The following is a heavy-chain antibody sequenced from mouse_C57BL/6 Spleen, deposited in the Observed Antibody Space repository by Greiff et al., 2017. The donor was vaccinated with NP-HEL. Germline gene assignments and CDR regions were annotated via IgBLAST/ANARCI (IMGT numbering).Heavy chain of an antibody. D-gene: IGHD3-3*01. CDR1: GYSFTGYY. CDR3: ARSRDERDYFDY. J-gene: IGHJ2*01. Sequence: DVKLVESGPELVKPGASVKISCKASGYSFTGYYMNWVKQSPEKSLEWIGEINPSTGGTPYNQKFKAKATLTVDKSSSTAYMQLKSLTSEDSAVYYCARSRDERDYFDYWGQGTTLTVSS. V-gene: IGHV1-42*01. CDR2: INPSTGGT.